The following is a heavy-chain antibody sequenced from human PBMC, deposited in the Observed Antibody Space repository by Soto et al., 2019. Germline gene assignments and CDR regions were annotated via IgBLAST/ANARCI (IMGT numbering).Heavy chain of an antibody. D-gene: IGHD6-19*01. J-gene: IGHJ5*02. CDR2: INHSGST. CDR3: ARSRIAVAGSNWFDP. Sequence: QVQLQQWGAGLLKPSETLSLTCAVYGGSFSGYYWSWIRQPPGKGLEWIGEINHSGSTNYNPSLKSRVTISVDTSKNQFSLKLSSVTAADTAVYYCARSRIAVAGSNWFDPWGQGTLVIVSS. V-gene: IGHV4-34*01. CDR1: GGSFSGYY.